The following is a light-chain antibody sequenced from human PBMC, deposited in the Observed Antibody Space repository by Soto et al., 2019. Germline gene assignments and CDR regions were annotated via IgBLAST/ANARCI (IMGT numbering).Light chain of an antibody. CDR1: NSHVGGYNY. J-gene: IGLJ1*01. CDR2: DVR. Sequence: QSVLTQPSSVSWSPGPSITLSLTGNNSHVGGYNYVSWYQQHPGKAPKLMIYDVRNRPSGVSNRFSGSKSVNTASLTVSGLQAEDEADYYCSSYTTVSTYVFGTGTKVTVL. V-gene: IGLV2-14*01. CDR3: SSYTTVSTYV.